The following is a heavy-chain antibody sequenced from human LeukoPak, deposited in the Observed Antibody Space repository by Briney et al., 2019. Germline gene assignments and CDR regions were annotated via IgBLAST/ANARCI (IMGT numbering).Heavy chain of an antibody. CDR2: IIPIFGTA. Sequence: SVKVSCKASGGTLSSYAISWVRQAPGQGLEWMGGIIPIFGTANYAQKFQGRVTITADESTSTAYMELSSLRSEDTAVYYCADSDGGVSNGMDVWGKGTTVTVSS. CDR3: ADSDGGVSNGMDV. CDR1: GGTLSSYA. V-gene: IGHV1-69*13. D-gene: IGHD2-21*01. J-gene: IGHJ6*04.